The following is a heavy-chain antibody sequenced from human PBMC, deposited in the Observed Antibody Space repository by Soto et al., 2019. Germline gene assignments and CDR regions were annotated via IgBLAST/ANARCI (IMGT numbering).Heavy chain of an antibody. D-gene: IGHD1-7*01. V-gene: IGHV3-73*02. J-gene: IGHJ6*02. CDR3: TRPRLGTDDYYYYGLDV. CDR1: GFNFSGST. CDR2: IRSKAKSYAT. Sequence: EVQLVASGGGLVQPGGSLKLSCVASGFNFSGSTMHWVRQPSGRGLEWVGRIRSKAKSYATDYSASVKGRFTITREDSENTAYLQMSSLKTEDTAVYLCTRPRLGTDDYYYYGLDVWGQGTTITVSS.